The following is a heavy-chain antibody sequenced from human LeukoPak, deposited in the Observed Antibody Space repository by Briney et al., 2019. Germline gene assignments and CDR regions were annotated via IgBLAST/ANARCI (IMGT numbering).Heavy chain of an antibody. CDR1: GFTFSNYA. CDR2: IAGSGGIT. CDR3: AKWGDYDVLTGYYDPDY. D-gene: IGHD3-9*01. V-gene: IGHV3-23*01. J-gene: IGHJ4*02. Sequence: GGSLRLSCVASGFTFSNYAMSWVRQAPGKGLEWVSAIAGSGGITYYADSVKGRFTISRDNSKNTLYLQMNSLRAEDTAVYYCAKWGDYDVLTGYYDPDYWGQGTLVTVSS.